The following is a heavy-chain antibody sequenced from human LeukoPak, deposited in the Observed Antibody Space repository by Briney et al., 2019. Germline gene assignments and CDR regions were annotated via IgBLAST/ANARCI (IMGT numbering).Heavy chain of an antibody. CDR3: ARNDGSGYTPYYYYGMDV. V-gene: IGHV1-18*01. CDR1: GYTFTSYG. Sequence: ASVKVSCKASGYTFTSYGISWVRQAPGQGLEWMGWISAYNGNTNYAQKLQGRVTMTTDTSTSTAYMELRSLRSDDTAVYYCARNDGSGYTPYYYYGMDVWGQGTTVTVS. D-gene: IGHD5-12*01. J-gene: IGHJ6*02. CDR2: ISAYNGNT.